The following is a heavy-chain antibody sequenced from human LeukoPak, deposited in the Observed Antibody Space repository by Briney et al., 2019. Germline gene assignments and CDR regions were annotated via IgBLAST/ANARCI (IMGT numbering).Heavy chain of an antibody. CDR2: IYHSGST. CDR3: ARLIRSGGYDQPYYFDY. D-gene: IGHD5-12*01. CDR1: GGSISSGGYS. V-gene: IGHV4-30-2*01. J-gene: IGHJ4*02. Sequence: PSETLSLTCAVSGGSISSGGYSWSWIRQPPGKGLEWIGYIYHSGSTYYNPSLKSRVTISVDRSKNQFSLKLSSVTAADTAVYYCARLIRSGGYDQPYYFDYWGQGTLVTVSS.